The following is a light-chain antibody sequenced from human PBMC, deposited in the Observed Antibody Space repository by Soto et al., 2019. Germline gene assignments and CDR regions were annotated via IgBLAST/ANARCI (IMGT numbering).Light chain of an antibody. CDR2: EVT. CDR1: SSDVGGYNY. V-gene: IGLV2-14*01. J-gene: IGLJ1*01. CDR3: SSYTSSSTRV. Sequence: QSALTQPASVSGSSGQSIAISCTGSSSDVGGYNYVSWYQQHPGKAPQLIIYEVTNRPSGVFNRFSGSKSGNTASLTISGLQAEDEADYYCSSYTSSSTRVFGTGTKVTVL.